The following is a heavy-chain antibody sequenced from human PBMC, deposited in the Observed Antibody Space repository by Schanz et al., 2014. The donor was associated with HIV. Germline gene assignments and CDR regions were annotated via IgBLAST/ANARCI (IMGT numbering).Heavy chain of an antibody. V-gene: IGHV3-33*01. CDR2: ILYDGSNK. J-gene: IGHJ4*02. CDR1: GFTFSDYG. CDR3: ARDSYSSWFFDS. D-gene: IGHD6-13*01. Sequence: QVQLVESGGGVVQPGRSLRLSCAASGFTFSDYGMHWVRQAPGKGLEWVAVILYDGSNKYYADSVKGRFIISRDNSKNTLYLQMNSLRAEDTAVYYCARDSYSSWFFDSWGQGTLVTVSS.